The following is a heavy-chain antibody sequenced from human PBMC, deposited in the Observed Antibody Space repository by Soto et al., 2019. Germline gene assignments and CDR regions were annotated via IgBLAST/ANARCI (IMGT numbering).Heavy chain of an antibody. CDR1: GDSISSSKYY. CDR3: ARSVFP. J-gene: IGHJ5*02. Sequence: SETLSLTCTFSGDSISSSKYYWGWIRQPPGKGLEWIGSSYYSGSPYYNSSLKSRVTISIDRSKNQFSLKLSSVTAADTAVYYCARSVFPWGQGTLVTVSS. CDR2: SYYSGSP. V-gene: IGHV4-39*07.